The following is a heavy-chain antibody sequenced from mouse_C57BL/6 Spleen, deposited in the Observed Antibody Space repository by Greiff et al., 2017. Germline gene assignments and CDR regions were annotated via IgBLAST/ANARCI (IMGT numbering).Heavy chain of an antibody. V-gene: IGHV14-3*01. D-gene: IGHD1-1*01. CDR3: ARGTTVVARAMDY. J-gene: IGHJ4*01. CDR2: IDPANGNT. Sequence: EVQLQESVAELVRPGASVKLSCTASGFNIKNTYMHWVKQRPEQGLEWIGRIDPANGNTKYAPKFQGKAPITADTSSNTAYLQLSSLTSEDTAIYYCARGTTVVARAMDYWGQGTSVTVSS. CDR1: GFNIKNTY.